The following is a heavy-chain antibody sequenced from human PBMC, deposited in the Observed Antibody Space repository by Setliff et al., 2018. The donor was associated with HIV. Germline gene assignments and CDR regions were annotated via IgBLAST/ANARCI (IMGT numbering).Heavy chain of an antibody. D-gene: IGHD2-2*01. CDR2: VYYSGGT. V-gene: IGHV4-39*01. Sequence: SETLSLTCTVSGGSVSDTSYYWGWIRQPPGKGLEWLANVYYSGGTYYNPSLNSRVTISVDTSRNQFSLKLTSVTAADTALYFCARLDCSSSSGFVDYWGQGTLVTVSS. CDR3: ARLDCSSSSGFVDY. CDR1: GGSVSDTSYY. J-gene: IGHJ4*02.